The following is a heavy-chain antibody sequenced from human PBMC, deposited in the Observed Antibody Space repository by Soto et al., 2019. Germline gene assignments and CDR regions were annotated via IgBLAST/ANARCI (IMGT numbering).Heavy chain of an antibody. CDR3: ASLGVGDWANYYYYYGMDV. Sequence: EVQLLESGGGFVQPGGSLRLSCAATGCTFSVYAMTWVRQAPGKGLEWVSAVTANGGSTYSADSVKGRFTISRDNSKNALFLQMNSLRAEDTAVYYCASLGVGDWANYYYYYGMDVWCQGTTVTVS. J-gene: IGHJ6*02. CDR1: GCTFSVYA. V-gene: IGHV3-23*01. CDR2: VTANGGST. D-gene: IGHD2-21*02.